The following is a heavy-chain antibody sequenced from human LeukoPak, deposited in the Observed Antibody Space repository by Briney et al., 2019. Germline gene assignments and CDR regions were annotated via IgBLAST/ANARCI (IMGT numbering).Heavy chain of an antibody. D-gene: IGHD3-22*01. CDR2: ISANGLST. CDR3: ARGFYDSSGFRPYFDY. CDR1: GFTFSNYA. Sequence: PGGSLILSCAASGFTFSNYAMSWVRQAPGKGLEWVSAISANGLSTYYAGSVRGRFTISRDNSRNTLSLQVNILRAEDTAVYYCARGFYDSSGFRPYFDYWGQGILVTVSS. J-gene: IGHJ4*02. V-gene: IGHV3-23*01.